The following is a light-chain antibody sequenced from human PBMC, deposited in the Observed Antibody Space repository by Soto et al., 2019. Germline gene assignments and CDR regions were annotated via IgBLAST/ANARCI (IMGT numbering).Light chain of an antibody. Sequence: QSVLTQPPSVSGAPGQRVTISCTGSSSNIGAGYDVHWYQQLPGTAPKLLIYGNSNRPSGVPDRFSGSKSCTSASLAITGLQAEDEADYYRQSHDSSLSGVVFGGGTKLTVL. CDR1: SSNIGAGYD. CDR2: GNS. V-gene: IGLV1-40*01. J-gene: IGLJ2*01. CDR3: QSHDSSLSGVV.